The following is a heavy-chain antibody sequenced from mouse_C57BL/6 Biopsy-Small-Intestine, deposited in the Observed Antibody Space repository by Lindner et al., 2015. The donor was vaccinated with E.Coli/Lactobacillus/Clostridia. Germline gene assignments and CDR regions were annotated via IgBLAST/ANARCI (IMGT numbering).Heavy chain of an antibody. CDR1: GYTFTGYY. D-gene: IGHD2-3*01. J-gene: IGHJ3*01. CDR3: ARANDILTGYDAFDI. V-gene: IGHV1-53*01. CDR2: INPNSGGT. Sequence: SVKVSCKASGYTFTGYYMHWVRQAPGQGLEWMGWINPNSGGTNYAQKFQGWVTMTRDMSISTVYMGLSRLTSDDTAVYYCARANDILTGYDAFDIWGQGAMVTVSS.